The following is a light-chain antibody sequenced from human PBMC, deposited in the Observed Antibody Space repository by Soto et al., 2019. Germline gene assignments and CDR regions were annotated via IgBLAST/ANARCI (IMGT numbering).Light chain of an antibody. CDR2: DVT. CDR3: SSYTSRSSLDV. J-gene: IGLJ1*01. V-gene: IGLV2-14*01. Sequence: QSALTQPASVSGSPGQSITISCTGTSSDVGSYDYVSWYQQHPGKAPKLMIYDVTNRPSGVSDRFSGSKSGNTASLTISGLQAEDEADYFCSSYTSRSSLDVFGTGTKLTVL. CDR1: SSDVGSYDY.